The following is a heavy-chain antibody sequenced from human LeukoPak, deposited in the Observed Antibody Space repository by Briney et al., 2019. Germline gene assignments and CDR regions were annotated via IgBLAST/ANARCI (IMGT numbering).Heavy chain of an antibody. CDR1: GYTFTGYY. J-gene: IGHJ1*01. D-gene: IGHD2-2*01. CDR3: ARGYAGKSFKYFQH. Sequence: ASVKVSCKASGYTFTGYYMYWVRQAPGPGLEWIGWINPNSGGTNYAQKFQGRVTMTRDTSISTAYMELSRLRSDDTAVYYCARGYAGKSFKYFQHWGQGTQVTVSS. V-gene: IGHV1-2*02. CDR2: INPNSGGT.